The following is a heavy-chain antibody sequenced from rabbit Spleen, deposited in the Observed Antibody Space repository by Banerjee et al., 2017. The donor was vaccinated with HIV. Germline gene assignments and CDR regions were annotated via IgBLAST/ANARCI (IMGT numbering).Heavy chain of an antibody. J-gene: IGHJ2*01. CDR2: IDPVFGTT. V-gene: IGHV1S47*01. Sequence: QEQLVESGGGLVKPGASLTLTCKASGFSFSNKAVLCWVRQAPGKGLEWIGYIDPVFGTTYYASWVNGRFTISSHNAQNTLYLQLNSLTAADTATYFCARSVAGVWDAFDPWGQGTLVTVS. CDR1: GFSFSNKA. CDR3: ARSVAGVWDAFDP. D-gene: IGHD4-1*01.